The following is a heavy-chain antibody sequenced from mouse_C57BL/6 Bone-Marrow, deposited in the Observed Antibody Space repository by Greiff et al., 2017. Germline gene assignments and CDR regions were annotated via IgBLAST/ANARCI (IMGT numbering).Heavy chain of an antibody. D-gene: IGHD4-1*01. V-gene: IGHV1-15*01. CDR2: IDPETGGT. Sequence: QVQLQQSGAELVRPGASVTLSCKASGYTFTAYEMHWVQQTPVHGLEWIGAIDPETGGTAYNQKFKGKAILTADKSSSTAYMELRSLTSEDSAVYYCTRGDWAWFAYWGQGTLVTVSA. CDR3: TRGDWAWFAY. J-gene: IGHJ3*01. CDR1: GYTFTAYE.